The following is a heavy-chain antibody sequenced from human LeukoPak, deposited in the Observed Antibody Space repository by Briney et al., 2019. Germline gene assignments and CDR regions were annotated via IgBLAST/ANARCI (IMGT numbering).Heavy chain of an antibody. D-gene: IGHD2-2*01. J-gene: IGHJ4*02. CDR2: IIPIFGTA. V-gene: IGHV1-69*05. CDR1: GGTFSSYA. Sequence: SVKVSCKASGGTFSSYAISWVRQAPGQGLEWMGRIIPIFGTANYAQKFQGRVTIITDESTSTAYMELSSLGSEDTAVYYCARGILRYDYLDYWGQGTLVIVSS. CDR3: ARGILRYDYLDY.